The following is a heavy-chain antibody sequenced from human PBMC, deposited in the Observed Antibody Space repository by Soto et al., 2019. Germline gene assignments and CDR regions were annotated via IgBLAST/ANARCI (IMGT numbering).Heavy chain of an antibody. CDR2: IIPIFGTA. V-gene: IGHV1-69*12. D-gene: IGHD6-6*01. CDR1: GGTFSSYA. CDR3: ARERGGVAARLTNWFDP. J-gene: IGHJ5*02. Sequence: QVQLVQSGAEVKKPGSSVKVSCKASGGTFSSYAISWVRQAPGQGLEWMGGIIPIFGTATYAQKFQGRVTITADESTSTAYMELSSLRSEDTAVYYCARERGGVAARLTNWFDPWGQGTLVTVSS.